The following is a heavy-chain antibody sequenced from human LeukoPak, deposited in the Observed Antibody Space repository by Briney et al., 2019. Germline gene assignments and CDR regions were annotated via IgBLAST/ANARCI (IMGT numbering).Heavy chain of an antibody. CDR1: GYTFTGYY. Sequence: GASVKVSCKASGYTFTGYYMHWVRQAPGQGLEWMGWINPNSGGTNYAQKFQGRVTTTRDTSISTAYMELSRLRSDDTAVYYCARDSYDFWSGHHFDYWGQGTLVTVSS. D-gene: IGHD3-3*01. J-gene: IGHJ4*02. CDR3: ARDSYDFWSGHHFDY. V-gene: IGHV1-2*02. CDR2: INPNSGGT.